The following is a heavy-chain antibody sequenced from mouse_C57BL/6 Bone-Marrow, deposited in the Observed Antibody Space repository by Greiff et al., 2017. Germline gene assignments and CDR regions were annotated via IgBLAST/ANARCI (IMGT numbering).Heavy chain of an antibody. CDR1: GYTFTSYW. D-gene: IGHD2-3*01. CDR3: ARYGYDGYLYAMDY. J-gene: IGHJ4*01. Sequence: VQLQQPGAELVKPGASVKLSCKASGYTFTSYWMHWVKQRPGQGLEWIGMIHPNSGSTNYNEKFKSKATLTVDTSSSTAYMQLSSLTSEDSAVYYCARYGYDGYLYAMDYWGQGTSVTVSS. CDR2: IHPNSGST. V-gene: IGHV1-64*01.